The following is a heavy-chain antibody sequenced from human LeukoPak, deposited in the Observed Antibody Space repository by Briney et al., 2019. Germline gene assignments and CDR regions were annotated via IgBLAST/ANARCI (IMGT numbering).Heavy chain of an antibody. Sequence: GGSLRLSCAASGFTFSSSAMRWVRQAPGKGLYWVSGISGSGTDTYYADSVKGRFTISRDNSKNTSYLQMNSLRAEDTAVYYCAKEGGTGTRFDYWGQGTLVTVSS. D-gene: IGHD1-7*01. CDR2: ISGSGTDT. CDR1: GFTFSSSA. CDR3: AKEGGTGTRFDY. J-gene: IGHJ4*02. V-gene: IGHV3-23*01.